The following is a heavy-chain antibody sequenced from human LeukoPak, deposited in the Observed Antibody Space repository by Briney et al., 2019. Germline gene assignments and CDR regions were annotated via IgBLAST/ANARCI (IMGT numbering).Heavy chain of an antibody. CDR3: VKDSPPRYSGSPPAY. CDR2: INEDGSTT. CDR1: GFTFSSNW. Sequence: GGSLRLSCAASGFTFSSNWMHWVRQAPGKGLVWVSRINEDGSTTNYADSVKGRSTIFRDNAKNTLYLQMNSLRAEDTAVYYCVKDSPPRYSGSPPAYWGQGTLVTVSS. V-gene: IGHV3-74*01. D-gene: IGHD1-26*01. J-gene: IGHJ4*02.